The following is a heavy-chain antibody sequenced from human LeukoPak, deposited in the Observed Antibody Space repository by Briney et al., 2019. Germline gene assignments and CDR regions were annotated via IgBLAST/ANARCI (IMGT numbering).Heavy chain of an antibody. CDR3: ARGAALVTHKYFDY. D-gene: IGHD5-18*01. V-gene: IGHV4-59*08. Sequence: SETLSLTCTVSDGSIREYYWSWIRQSPGKGLEWIGCIHSSGSTVYNPSLESRVTFSIGAPRNHFYLNMTSVTAADTAVYYCARGAALVTHKYFDYWGPGTLVTVSS. CDR2: IHSSGST. CDR1: DGSIREYY. J-gene: IGHJ4*02.